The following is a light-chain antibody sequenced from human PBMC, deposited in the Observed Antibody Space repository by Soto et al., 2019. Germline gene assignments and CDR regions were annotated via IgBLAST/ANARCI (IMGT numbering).Light chain of an antibody. CDR2: GNS. CDR1: SSNIGAGFD. Sequence: QSVLTQPPSVSGAPGQRVTISCTGSSSNIGAGFDVHWYHQIAGTAPKLLIYGNSNRPSGVPDRFSGSKSGTSASLAINGLQAEDEADYYCCSYAGSSTHVVFGGGTKLTVL. V-gene: IGLV1-40*01. J-gene: IGLJ2*01. CDR3: CSYAGSSTHVV.